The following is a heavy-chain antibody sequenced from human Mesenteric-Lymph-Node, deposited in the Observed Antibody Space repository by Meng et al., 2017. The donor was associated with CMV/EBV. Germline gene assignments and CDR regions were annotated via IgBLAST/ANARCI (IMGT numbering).Heavy chain of an antibody. J-gene: IGHJ4*02. CDR2: INSDGTST. CDR3: ARDSMKGGGFDQ. Sequence: LSLTCAASGFTFSSYWMHWVRQAPGKGLVWVSRINSDGTSTRNADSVRGRFTISRDNAKNTLYLQMNSLRDEDTAVYYCARDSMKGGGFDQWGQGTLVTVSS. D-gene: IGHD3-10*01. V-gene: IGHV3-74*01. CDR1: GFTFSSYW.